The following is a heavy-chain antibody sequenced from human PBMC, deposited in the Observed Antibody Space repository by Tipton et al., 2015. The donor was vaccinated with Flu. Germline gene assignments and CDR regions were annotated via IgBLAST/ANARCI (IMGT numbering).Heavy chain of an antibody. J-gene: IGHJ4*02. CDR2: INPNSGGT. V-gene: IGHV1-2*06. CDR3: ARDSITMVQGVPFDY. Sequence: QVQLVQSGAEVKKPGASVKVSCKASGYTFTGYYMHWVRQAPGQGLEWMGRINPNSGGTNYAQKFQGRVTMTRDTSISTAYMELSRLRSDDTAVYYCARDSITMVQGVPFDYWGQGTLVTVSS. D-gene: IGHD3-10*01. CDR1: GYTFTGYY.